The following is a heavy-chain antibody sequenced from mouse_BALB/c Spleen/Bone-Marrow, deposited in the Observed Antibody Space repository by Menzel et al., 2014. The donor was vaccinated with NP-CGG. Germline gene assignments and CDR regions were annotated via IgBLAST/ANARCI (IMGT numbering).Heavy chain of an antibody. CDR3: ARLGRDYFDY. Sequence: DVELQESGGDLVKPGGSLKLSCAASGFTFSSYGMSWVRQTPDKRLEWVATISSGGSYTYYPDSVKGRLTISRDNAKNTLYLQMSSLKSEDTAMYYCARLGRDYFDYWGQGTTLTVSS. D-gene: IGHD4-1*01. J-gene: IGHJ2*01. CDR2: ISSGGSYT. CDR1: GFTFSSYG. V-gene: IGHV5-6*01.